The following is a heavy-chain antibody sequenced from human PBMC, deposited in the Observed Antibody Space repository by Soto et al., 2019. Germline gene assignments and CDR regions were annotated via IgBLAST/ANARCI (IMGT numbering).Heavy chain of an antibody. Sequence: SETLSLTCTVSGGSVSSGSYYWSWIRQPPGKGLEWIGYIYYSGSTNYNPSLKSRVTVSVDTSKNQFSLKLSSVTAADTAVYYCAREERYDYDSSDDWENWFDPWGQGTLVTVSS. J-gene: IGHJ5*02. CDR1: GGSVSSGSYY. CDR2: IYYSGST. V-gene: IGHV4-61*01. D-gene: IGHD3-22*01. CDR3: AREERYDYDSSDDWENWFDP.